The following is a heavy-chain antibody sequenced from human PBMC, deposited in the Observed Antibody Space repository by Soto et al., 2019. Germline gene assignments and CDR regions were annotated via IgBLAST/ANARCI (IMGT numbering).Heavy chain of an antibody. V-gene: IGHV3-7*04. CDR1: GFTFSNYW. CDR2: IKQDGSEK. Sequence: EMQLVESGGGLVQPGGSLRLSCAASGFTFSNYWMSWVRKAPRKGLEWVANIKQDGSEKYYVDSVKGRFTIFRDNAKNSLYLQLNSLRAEDTAVYYCARDYYGSGSYRPGGMDVWGQGTTVIVSS. J-gene: IGHJ6*02. CDR3: ARDYYGSGSYRPGGMDV. D-gene: IGHD3-10*01.